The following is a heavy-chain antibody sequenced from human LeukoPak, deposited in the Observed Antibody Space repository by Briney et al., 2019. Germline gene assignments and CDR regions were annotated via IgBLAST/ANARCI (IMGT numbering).Heavy chain of an antibody. CDR1: GFTFDDYA. Sequence: GGSLRLSCAASGFTFDDYAMHWVRQAPGKGLEWVSGISWNSGSIGYADSVKGRFTISRDNAKNSLYLQMNSLRAEDTALYYCAKDISVAAAEGGDFDYWGQGTLVTVSS. CDR2: ISWNSGSI. V-gene: IGHV3-9*01. CDR3: AKDISVAAAEGGDFDY. J-gene: IGHJ4*02. D-gene: IGHD6-13*01.